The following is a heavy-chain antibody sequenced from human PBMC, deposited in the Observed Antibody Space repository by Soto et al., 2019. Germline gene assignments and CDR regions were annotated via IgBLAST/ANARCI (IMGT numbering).Heavy chain of an antibody. V-gene: IGHV3-21*01. CDR3: ARDRIAALPDY. CDR2: LSGSSIYI. J-gene: IGHJ4*02. CDR1: GFTFSTYS. D-gene: IGHD6-6*01. Sequence: EVQLVESGGGLVKPGGSLRLSCAASGFTFSTYSMNWVRQAPGKGLEWVSSLSGSSIYIYYADSVKGRFTISRDNAKNSLYLQMNSLRVDDTAGYYCARDRIAALPDYWGPGTLVTVSS.